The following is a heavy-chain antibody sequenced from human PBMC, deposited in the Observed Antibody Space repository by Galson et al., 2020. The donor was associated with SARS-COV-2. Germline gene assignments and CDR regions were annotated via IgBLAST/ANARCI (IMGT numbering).Heavy chain of an antibody. V-gene: IGHV4-39*01. Sequence: SETLSLTCTVSGRSLSSSSYYWGWIRQPPGKGLEWIGRIYYSGSTYYNPSLKSRVTISVDTSKNQFSLKLSSVTAADTAVYYCARLVSILLWFGGSDNWFDPWGQGTLVTVSS. CDR1: GRSLSSSSYY. D-gene: IGHD3-10*01. CDR2: IYYSGST. CDR3: ARLVSILLWFGGSDNWFDP. J-gene: IGHJ5*02.